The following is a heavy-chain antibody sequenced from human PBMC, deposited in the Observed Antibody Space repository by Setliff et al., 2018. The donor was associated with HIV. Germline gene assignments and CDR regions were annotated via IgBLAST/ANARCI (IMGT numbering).Heavy chain of an antibody. D-gene: IGHD5-12*01. CDR2: INHRGST. J-gene: IGHJ4*02. V-gene: IGHV4-34*01. Sequence: PSETLSLTCAVYGGSFSGYYWSWIRQPPGKGLEWIGEINHRGSTNCNPSLKSRVSISVDTSKNQFSLKLSPVTAADTAVYYCATLKMATIYRDFDYWGQGTLVTVSS. CDR1: GGSFSGYY. CDR3: ATLKMATIYRDFDY.